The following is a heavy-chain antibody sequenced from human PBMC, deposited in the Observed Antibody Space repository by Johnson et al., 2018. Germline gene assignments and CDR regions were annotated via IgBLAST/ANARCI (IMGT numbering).Heavy chain of an antibody. CDR2: ISWNSGSK. CDR3: SKDTRDCTTGVCYYYYYYMDV. D-gene: IGHD2-8*01. V-gene: IGHV3-9*01. Sequence: EVQLVESGGGLVQPGRSLRLSCAASGFTFDDYAMHWVRQAPGKGLEWVSGISWNSGSKAYADSVKGRFTISRDNSKNTLDLQMNSLRAEDTAVDYCSKDTRDCTTGVCYYYYYYMDVWGKGTTVTVSS. CDR1: GFTFDDYA. J-gene: IGHJ6*03.